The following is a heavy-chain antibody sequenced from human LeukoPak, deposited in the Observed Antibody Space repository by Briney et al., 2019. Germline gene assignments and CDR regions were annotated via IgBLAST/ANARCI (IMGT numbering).Heavy chain of an antibody. CDR3: ATVSMTRGRGYIDY. Sequence: ASVKVSCKVSGYTLTELSMHWVRQAPGKGLEWMGGFGPEDGETIYAQKFQGRVTMTEDTSTDTAYMELSSLRSEDTAVYYSATVSMTRGRGYIDYWGQGTLVTVSS. J-gene: IGHJ4*02. CDR1: GYTLTELS. V-gene: IGHV1-24*01. D-gene: IGHD3-16*01. CDR2: FGPEDGET.